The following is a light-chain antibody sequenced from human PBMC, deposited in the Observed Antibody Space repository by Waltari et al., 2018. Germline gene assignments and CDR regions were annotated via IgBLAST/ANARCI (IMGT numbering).Light chain of an antibody. CDR1: QSVGSI. J-gene: IGKJ4*01. Sequence: ETVMMQSPATLSLSPGERATLSCRASQSVGSILAWYQQKPGQAPRLLIYYTSTRATDIPDRFSGSGSGTEFTLTISSLDPEDVGVYYCQKYNDWPLTFGGGTKVEIK. CDR2: YTS. V-gene: IGKV3D-15*01. CDR3: QKYNDWPLT.